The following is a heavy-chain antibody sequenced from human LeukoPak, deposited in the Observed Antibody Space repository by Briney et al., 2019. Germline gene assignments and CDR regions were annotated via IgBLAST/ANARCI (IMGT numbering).Heavy chain of an antibody. CDR1: GFTFGDVV. Sequence: PGGSLRLSCVASGFTFGDVVMSWVRQAPGKGLEWVSAISYNGASTNYADSVKGRFAISRDNSKNTLYLQMNSLRAEDTAVYYCARRTGGTKEYWGQGTQVTVSS. CDR3: ARRTGGTKEY. CDR2: ISYNGAST. J-gene: IGHJ4*02. D-gene: IGHD7-27*01. V-gene: IGHV3-23*01.